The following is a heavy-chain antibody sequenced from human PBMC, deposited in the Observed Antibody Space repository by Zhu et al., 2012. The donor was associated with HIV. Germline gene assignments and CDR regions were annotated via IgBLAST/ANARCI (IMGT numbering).Heavy chain of an antibody. CDR3: ARTGYYDSSGYYYDWYFDL. CDR2: IYYSGST. Sequence: QVQLQESGPGLVKPSETLSLTCTVSGGSISSHYWSWIRQPPGKGLEWIGYIYYSGSTNYNPSLKSRVTISVDTSKNQFSLKLSSVTAAGTAVYYCARTGYYDSSGYYYDWYFDLWGLATLVTVS. V-gene: IGHV4-59*11. J-gene: IGHJ2*01. D-gene: IGHD3-22*01. CDR1: GGSISSHY.